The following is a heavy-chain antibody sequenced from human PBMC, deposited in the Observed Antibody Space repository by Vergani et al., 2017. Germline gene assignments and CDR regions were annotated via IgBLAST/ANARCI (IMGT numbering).Heavy chain of an antibody. V-gene: IGHV4-59*01. J-gene: IGHJ5*02. CDR1: GGSISSYY. CDR2: IYYSGST. Sequence: QVQLQESGPGLVKPSETLSLTCTVSGGSISSYYWSWIRQPPGQGLEWIGYIYYSGSTNYNPSLKSRVTISVDTSKNQFSLKLSSVTAADTAVYYCARGLWFGELYWFDPWGQGTLVTVSS. D-gene: IGHD3-10*01. CDR3: ARGLWFGELYWFDP.